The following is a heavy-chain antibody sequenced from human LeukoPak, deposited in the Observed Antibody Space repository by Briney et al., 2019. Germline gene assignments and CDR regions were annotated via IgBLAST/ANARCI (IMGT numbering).Heavy chain of an antibody. J-gene: IGHJ4*02. Sequence: SETLSLTCTVSGGSISSSSYYWGWIRQPPGKGLEWIGSIYCSGSTYYNPSLKSRVTISVDTSKNQFSLKLSSVTAADTAVYYCARVYGEGADNYDYVWGSYRPVVSVDSFWGQGTLVTVSS. CDR2: IYCSGST. CDR1: GGSISSSSYY. D-gene: IGHD3-16*02. CDR3: ARVYGEGADNYDYVWGSYRPVVSVDSF. V-gene: IGHV4-39*07.